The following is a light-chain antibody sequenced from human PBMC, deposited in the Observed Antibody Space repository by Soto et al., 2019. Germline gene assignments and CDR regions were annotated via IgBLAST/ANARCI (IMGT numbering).Light chain of an antibody. CDR3: SSYTTSTTWV. V-gene: IGLV2-14*01. J-gene: IGLJ3*02. CDR1: NSDVGGYNY. CDR2: EVS. Sequence: QSVLTQPASVSGSPGQSIAISCTGTNSDVGGYNYVSWYQHHPRKAPKLMIYEVSNRPSGVSNRFSGSKSGNTASLTISGLQAEDEADYYCSSYTTSTTWVFGGGTKLTVL.